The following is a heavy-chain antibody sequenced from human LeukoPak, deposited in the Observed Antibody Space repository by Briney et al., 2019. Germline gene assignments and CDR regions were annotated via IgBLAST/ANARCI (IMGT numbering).Heavy chain of an antibody. Sequence: SETLSLTCTVSGGSISSTRYHWGWIRQPPGKGLEWIGTIYYTGTTYYNPSLRSRVTIAVDTSKNQFSLKLSSVTAADTAVYYCARPRSIAVAGDFDYWGQGTLVTVSS. J-gene: IGHJ4*02. D-gene: IGHD6-19*01. V-gene: IGHV4-39*01. CDR2: IYYTGTT. CDR1: GGSISSTRYH. CDR3: ARPRSIAVAGDFDY.